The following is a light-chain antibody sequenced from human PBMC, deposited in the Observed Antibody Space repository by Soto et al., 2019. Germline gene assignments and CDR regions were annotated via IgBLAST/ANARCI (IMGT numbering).Light chain of an antibody. CDR3: QQYDNLLIT. CDR2: DAS. V-gene: IGKV1-33*01. CDR1: QDISNY. J-gene: IGKJ5*01. Sequence: DIQMTQSPSSLSASVGDRVTITCQASQDISNYLNWYQQKPGKAPTLLIYDASNLETGVPSRFSGSGSGTDFTFTISSLQPEDIATYYCQQYDNLLITFGQGTRLEIK.